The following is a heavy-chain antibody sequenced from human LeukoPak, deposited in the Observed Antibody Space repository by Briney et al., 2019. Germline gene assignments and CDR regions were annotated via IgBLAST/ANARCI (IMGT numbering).Heavy chain of an antibody. CDR1: GGSISGYH. J-gene: IGHJ4*02. CDR2: IYYSGST. D-gene: IGHD2-15*01. V-gene: IGHV4-59*08. CDR3: ARLRCSGGSCYDDY. Sequence: PSETLSLTCTVSGGSISGYHWNWIRQPPGKGLEWIGDIYYSGSTNYNPSLKSRVTISLDTSKNQFSLNLNSVTAADTAVHYCARLRCSGGSCYDDYWGQGTLVTVSS.